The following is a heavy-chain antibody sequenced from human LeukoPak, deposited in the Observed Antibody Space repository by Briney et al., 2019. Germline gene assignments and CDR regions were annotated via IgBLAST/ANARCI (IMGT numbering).Heavy chain of an antibody. CDR1: GGTFSSYA. Sequence: SVKVSRKASGGTFSSYAISWVRQAPGQGLEWMGGIIPIFGTANYAQKFQGRVTITADESTSTAYMELSSLRSEDTAVYYCARERSSTIFGVVDYYYYMDVWGKGTTVTVSS. J-gene: IGHJ6*03. CDR3: ARERSSTIFGVVDYYYYMDV. D-gene: IGHD3-3*01. CDR2: IIPIFGTA. V-gene: IGHV1-69*13.